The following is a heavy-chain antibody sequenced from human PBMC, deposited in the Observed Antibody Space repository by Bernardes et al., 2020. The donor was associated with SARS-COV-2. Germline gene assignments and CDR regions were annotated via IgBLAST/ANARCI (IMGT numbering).Heavy chain of an antibody. Sequence: SETLSLTCTVSGDSISSGTHYWSWIRQPAGKGLEWIGRVYNNGTTNYNPSLKSRVTISINTSKNQFSLKLSSVTAADTAVYYCARDTPGSGTYYTSCAFDIWGQGTIVTVSS. D-gene: IGHD3-10*01. CDR2: VYNNGTT. CDR1: GDSISSGTHY. V-gene: IGHV4-61*02. CDR3: ARDTPGSGTYYTSCAFDI. J-gene: IGHJ3*02.